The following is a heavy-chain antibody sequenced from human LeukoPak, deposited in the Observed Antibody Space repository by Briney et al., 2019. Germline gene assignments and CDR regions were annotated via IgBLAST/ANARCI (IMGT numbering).Heavy chain of an antibody. CDR3: ARSGVGYYDFWSGYPRSNWFDP. V-gene: IGHV4-34*01. J-gene: IGHJ5*02. D-gene: IGHD3-3*01. Sequence: SETLSLTCAVYGGSFSGYYWSWIRQPPGKGLEWIGEINHSGSTNYNPPLKSRVTISVDTSKNQFSLKLSSVTAADTAVYYCARSGVGYYDFWSGYPRSNWFDPWGQGTLVTVSS. CDR2: INHSGST. CDR1: GGSFSGYY.